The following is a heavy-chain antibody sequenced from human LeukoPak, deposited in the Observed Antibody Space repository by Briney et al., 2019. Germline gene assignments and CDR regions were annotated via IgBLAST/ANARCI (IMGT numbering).Heavy chain of an antibody. CDR3: ARDRTPAGGSDY. V-gene: IGHV1-2*02. CDR1: GYTFTGYY. Sequence: EASVKVSCKASGYTFTGYYMHWVRQAPGQGLEWMGWINPNSGGTNYAQKFQGRVTMTRDTSISTAYMELSRLRSDDTAVYYCARDRTPAGGSDYWGQGTLVTVSS. D-gene: IGHD2-2*01. J-gene: IGHJ4*02. CDR2: INPNSGGT.